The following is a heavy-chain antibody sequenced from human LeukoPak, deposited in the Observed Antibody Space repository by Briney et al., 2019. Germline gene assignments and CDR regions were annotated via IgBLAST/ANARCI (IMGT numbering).Heavy chain of an antibody. J-gene: IGHJ3*02. CDR2: INPNSGGT. Sequence: ASVKVSCKASGYTFTGYYMHWVRQAPGQGLEWMGWINPNSGGTNYAQKFQGWVTMTRDTSISTAYMELSRLRSDDTAVYYCAREYSGYVGAFDIWGQGTMVTVSS. CDR3: AREYSGYVGAFDI. V-gene: IGHV1-2*04. CDR1: GYTFTGYY. D-gene: IGHD5-12*01.